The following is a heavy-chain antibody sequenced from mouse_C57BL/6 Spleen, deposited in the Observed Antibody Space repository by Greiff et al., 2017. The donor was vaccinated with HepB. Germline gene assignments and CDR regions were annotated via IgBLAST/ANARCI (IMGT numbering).Heavy chain of an antibody. V-gene: IGHV5-12*01. D-gene: IGHD3-2*02. Sequence: DVMLVESGGGLVQPGGSLKLSCAASGFTFSDYYMYWVRQTPEKRLEWVAYISNGGGSTYYPDTVKGRFTISRDNAKNTLYLQMSRLKSEDTAMYYCARRGSGFAWFAYWGQGTLVTVSA. CDR2: ISNGGGST. CDR3: ARRGSGFAWFAY. CDR1: GFTFSDYY. J-gene: IGHJ3*01.